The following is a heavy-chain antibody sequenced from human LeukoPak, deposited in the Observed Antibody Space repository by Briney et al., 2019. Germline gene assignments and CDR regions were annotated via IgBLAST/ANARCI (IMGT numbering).Heavy chain of an antibody. D-gene: IGHD5-12*01. CDR3: ARVRGYSGYAFDY. CDR2: INHSGST. J-gene: IGHJ4*02. V-gene: IGHV4-34*01. Sequence: SETLSLTCAVYGGSFSGYYWSWIRQPPGKGLEWIGEINHSGSTNYNPSLKSRVTLSVDPSMNHFSLKLSSVTAADTAVYYCARVRGYSGYAFDYWGQGTLVTVSS. CDR1: GGSFSGYY.